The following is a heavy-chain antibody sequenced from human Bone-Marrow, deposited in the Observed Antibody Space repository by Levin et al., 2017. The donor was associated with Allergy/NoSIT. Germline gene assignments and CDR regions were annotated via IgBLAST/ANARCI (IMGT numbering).Heavy chain of an antibody. CDR3: TKISALVAGDIY. J-gene: IGHJ4*02. V-gene: IGHV3-23*01. Sequence: GGSLRLSCAASGFTFSTYGMSWVRQAPGKGLEWVSGIVGTGYNTYYSDSVKGRFTISRDNSKNMVYLQMDSLRVEDTAIYYCTKISALVAGDIYWGQGTLVTVS. D-gene: IGHD2-2*01. CDR2: IVGTGYNT. CDR1: GFTFSTYG.